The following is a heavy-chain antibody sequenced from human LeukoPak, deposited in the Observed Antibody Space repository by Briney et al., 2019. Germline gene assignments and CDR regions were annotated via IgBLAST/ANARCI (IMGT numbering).Heavy chain of an antibody. D-gene: IGHD3-16*01. V-gene: IGHV3-33*01. J-gene: IGHJ4*02. CDR1: GFTFNRNG. Sequence: SGGSLRLSCAASGFTFNRNGMHWVRQAPGKGLEWVALIWFDGSREYYGDSVKGRFIISRDNSKNTLYLQMNSLRAEDTAVYYCVRGGVDYWGQGTLVTVSS. CDR2: IWFDGSRE. CDR3: VRGGVDY.